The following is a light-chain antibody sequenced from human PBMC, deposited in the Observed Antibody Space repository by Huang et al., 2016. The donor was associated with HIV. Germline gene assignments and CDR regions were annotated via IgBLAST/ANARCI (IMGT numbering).Light chain of an antibody. J-gene: IGKJ2*01. CDR1: QSFSSY. CDR2: AAS. Sequence: DIQLTQSPSSLSASGGDRVTITCRASQSFSSYLNWYQHRPGKAPKRLIDAASSFQRGVPSRFIVSGSVTDFTLTISSLQPEDFATYYCQQSYSTPYTFGQGTKLEIK. CDR3: QQSYSTPYT. V-gene: IGKV1-39*01.